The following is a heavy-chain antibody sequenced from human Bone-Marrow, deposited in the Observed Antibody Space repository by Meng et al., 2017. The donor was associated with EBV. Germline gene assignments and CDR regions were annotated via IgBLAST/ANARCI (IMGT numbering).Heavy chain of an antibody. CDR1: GYTFTSYA. CDR3: ARLDYFDY. J-gene: IGHJ4*02. CDR2: INPGNGNT. V-gene: IGHV1-3*01. Sequence: VQLGQSGAEVKKPGASVKVSCKPSGYTFTSYAMQWVRQAPGQRLEWMGWINPGNGNTKYSQKFQGRVTITRDTSASTAYMELSSLRSEDTAVYYCARLDYFDYWGQGTLVTVSS.